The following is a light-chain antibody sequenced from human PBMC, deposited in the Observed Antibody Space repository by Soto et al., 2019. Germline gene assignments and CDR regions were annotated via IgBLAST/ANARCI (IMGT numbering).Light chain of an antibody. CDR1: SSNIGSNI. V-gene: IGLV1-44*01. J-gene: IGLJ3*02. CDR3: AAWDGSLQTWV. CDR2: PNN. Sequence: QSVLTQPPSASGTPGQRVTISCSGSSSNIGSNIVNRYQHLPGTAPKLLTYPNNQRPSGVPDRFSDSKSGTSASLAISGLQSEDEADYYCAAWDGSLQTWVFGGGTKLTVL.